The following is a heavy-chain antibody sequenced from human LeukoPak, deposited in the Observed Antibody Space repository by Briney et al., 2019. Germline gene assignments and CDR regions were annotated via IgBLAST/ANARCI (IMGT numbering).Heavy chain of an antibody. V-gene: IGHV4-4*07. CDR3: AREKAGAFDY. Sequence: SETLSLTCIVSGGSTIGYYWSWIRQPAGKGLEWIGRIYTSGSPNYTPSLKSRVTTSVDKSKNQLSLQLSSVTAADTAVYYCAREKAGAFDYWGQGSLVTVSS. D-gene: IGHD6-19*01. J-gene: IGHJ4*02. CDR2: IYTSGSP. CDR1: GGSTIGYY.